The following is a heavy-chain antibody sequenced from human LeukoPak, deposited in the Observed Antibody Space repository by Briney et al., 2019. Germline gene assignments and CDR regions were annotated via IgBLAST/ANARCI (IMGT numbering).Heavy chain of an antibody. Sequence: PGGSLRLSCAASGFTFSTYSMNWVRQAPGKGLEWVSYISSSSSTIYYADSVKGRFTISRDNAKNSLYLQMNSLRDEDTAVYYCAREYYYDSSGYLDYWGQGTLVTVSS. CDR2: ISSSSSTI. D-gene: IGHD3-22*01. V-gene: IGHV3-48*02. CDR3: AREYYYDSSGYLDY. CDR1: GFTFSTYS. J-gene: IGHJ4*02.